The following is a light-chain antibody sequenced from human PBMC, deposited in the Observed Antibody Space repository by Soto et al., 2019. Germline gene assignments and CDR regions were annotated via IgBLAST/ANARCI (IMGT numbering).Light chain of an antibody. CDR2: LNSDDSH. CDR3: QSGGTRIPLV. Sequence: QSVMTQSPSASASPGASVTLTCTVSSWHRSYAFAWHHQQPEKGPPFLMNLNSDDSHRQGDGIPGRFSGTSSGAERYRTISSHPAEEEADYYCQSGGTRIPLVFGAGTKLTVL. J-gene: IGLJ2*01. V-gene: IGLV4-69*01. CDR1: SWHRSYA.